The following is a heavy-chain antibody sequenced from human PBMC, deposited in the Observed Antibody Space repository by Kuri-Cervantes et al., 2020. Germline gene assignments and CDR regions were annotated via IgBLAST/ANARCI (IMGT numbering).Heavy chain of an antibody. CDR1: GFTFSSYS. CDR3: AREASWYYAFDI. V-gene: IGHV3-21*01. CDR2: ISSSSSYI. D-gene: IGHD6-13*01. Sequence: GSLRLSCAASGFTFSSYSMNWVRQAPGKGLEWVSSISSSSSYIYYADSVKGRFTISRDNAKNSLYLQMNSLRAEDTAVYYCAREASWYYAFDIWGQGTMVTVSS. J-gene: IGHJ3*02.